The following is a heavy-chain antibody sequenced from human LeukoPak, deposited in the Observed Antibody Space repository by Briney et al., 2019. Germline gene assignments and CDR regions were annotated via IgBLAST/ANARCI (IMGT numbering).Heavy chain of an antibody. J-gene: IGHJ6*02. CDR3: ARDGFYYYGMDV. CDR2: IYYSGST. Sequence: SGTLSLTCTVSGGSIRIYYWSWIRQPPRKGLEWIGYIYYSGSTNYNTSLKSRVTISVDTSKIKFSLKLSSVTAADTAVYYCARDGFYYYGMDVWGQGTTVTV. V-gene: IGHV4-59*01. CDR1: GGSIRIYY.